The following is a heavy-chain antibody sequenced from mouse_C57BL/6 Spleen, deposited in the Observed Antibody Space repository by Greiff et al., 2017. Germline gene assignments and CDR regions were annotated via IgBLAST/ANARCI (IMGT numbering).Heavy chain of an antibody. V-gene: IGHV7-3*01. CDR1: GFTFTDYY. Sequence: EVMLVASGGGLVQPGGSLSLSCAASGFTFTDYYMSWVRQPPGKALEWLGFIRNKANGYTTEYSASVKGRFTISRDNSQSILYLQMNALRAEDSATYYCARYRPYWYFDVWGTGTTVTVSS. CDR3: ARYRPYWYFDV. J-gene: IGHJ1*03. CDR2: IRNKANGYTT.